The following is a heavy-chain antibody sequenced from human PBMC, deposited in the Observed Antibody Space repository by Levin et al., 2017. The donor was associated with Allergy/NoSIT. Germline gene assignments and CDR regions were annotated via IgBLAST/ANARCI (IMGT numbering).Heavy chain of an antibody. CDR3: SRDRSDAHSVLPFFPFDF. CDR1: GFSIGDYA. CDR2: IRSAPYGGAT. V-gene: IGHV3-49*03. D-gene: IGHD5/OR15-5a*01. J-gene: IGHJ4*02. Sequence: PGGSLRLSCTASGFSIGDYAMGWFRQAPGKGLEWVGFIRSAPYGGATEFAASVKDRFSISRDDSNSIAYLQMNGLKTEDTAVYYCSRDRSDAHSVLPFFPFDFWGQGTLVTVSS.